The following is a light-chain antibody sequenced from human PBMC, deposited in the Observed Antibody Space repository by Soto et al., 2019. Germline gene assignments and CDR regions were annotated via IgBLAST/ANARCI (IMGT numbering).Light chain of an antibody. Sequence: DIQVTQSPSSLSASLGDRVTITCRANQAIGVYLAWFQQQPGKVPKLLIYAALQSGVPSRFSGSGPGTDFTLTISSLQPEDIATYYCQKYNSAPPPFGGGTKV. J-gene: IGKJ4*01. V-gene: IGKV1-27*01. CDR2: A. CDR1: QAIGVY. CDR3: QKYNSAPPP.